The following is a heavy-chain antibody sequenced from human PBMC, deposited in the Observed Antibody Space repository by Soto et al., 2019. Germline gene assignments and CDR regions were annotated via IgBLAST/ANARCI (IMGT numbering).Heavy chain of an antibody. V-gene: IGHV1-69*13. CDR1: GGTFSSYA. Sequence: EASVKVSCKASGGTFSSYAISWVRQAPGQGLEWMGGIIPIFGTANYAQKFQGRVTITADESTSTAYMELSSLRSEDSAVYYCAIHSSGWDLDYWGQGTLVTVSS. CDR2: IIPIFGTA. J-gene: IGHJ4*02. CDR3: AIHSSGWDLDY. D-gene: IGHD6-19*01.